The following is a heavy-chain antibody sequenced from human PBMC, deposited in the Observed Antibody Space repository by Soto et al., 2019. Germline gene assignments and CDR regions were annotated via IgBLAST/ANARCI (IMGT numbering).Heavy chain of an antibody. J-gene: IGHJ2*01. Sequence: QVQLVESGGGVVQPGGSLRLSCEASGFTFSSYGIYWVRQAPGKGLEWVAVISYDGSNKYFADSVKGRFTISRDNSQNTLYLQMNSLRADDTAVYYCAKDCLTVGATTGVWYFDLWGRGTLVTVSS. CDR1: GFTFSSYG. CDR3: AKDCLTVGATTGVWYFDL. CDR2: ISYDGSNK. D-gene: IGHD1-26*01. V-gene: IGHV3-30*18.